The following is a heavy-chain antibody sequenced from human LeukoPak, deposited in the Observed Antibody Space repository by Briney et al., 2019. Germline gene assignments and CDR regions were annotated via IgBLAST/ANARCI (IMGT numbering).Heavy chain of an antibody. V-gene: IGHV1-69*05. D-gene: IGHD3-9*01. J-gene: IGHJ4*02. CDR3: ARGYFDWLSLDY. CDR2: IIPIFGTA. CDR1: GGTFSSYA. Sequence: APVKVSCKASGGTFSSYAISWVRQAPGQGLEWMGGIIPIFGTANYAQKFQGRVTITTDESTSTAYMELSSLRSEDTAVYYCARGYFDWLSLDYWGQGTLVTVSS.